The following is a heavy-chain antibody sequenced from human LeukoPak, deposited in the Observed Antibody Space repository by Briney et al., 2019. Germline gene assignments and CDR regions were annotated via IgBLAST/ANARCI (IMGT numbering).Heavy chain of an antibody. V-gene: IGHV1-2*02. CDR2: IHPGSGDT. Sequence: GASVKVSCKASGHTFPKYYMHWVRQAPGQGLEWMGWIHPGSGDTNYAQKFQGRVTVTRDTSITTAYMELTSLGSDDTVVYYCESYASGYNWMNAWGQGTLVTVS. D-gene: IGHD3-10*01. CDR1: GHTFPKYY. CDR3: ESYASGYNWMNA. J-gene: IGHJ5*02.